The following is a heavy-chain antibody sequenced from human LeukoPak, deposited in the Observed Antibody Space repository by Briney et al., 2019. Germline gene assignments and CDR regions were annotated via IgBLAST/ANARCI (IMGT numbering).Heavy chain of an antibody. J-gene: IGHJ3*01. V-gene: IGHV3-30-3*01. CDR1: GFTFSSYA. D-gene: IGHD3-10*01. CDR2: ISYDGSNK. CDR3: ARDHDRAF. Sequence: LGGSLRLSCAASGFTFSSYAMHWVRQAPGKGLEWVAVISYDGSNKYYADSVKGRFTISRDNSKNTLYLQMNSLRAEDTAVYYCARDHDRAFWGQGTMVTVSS.